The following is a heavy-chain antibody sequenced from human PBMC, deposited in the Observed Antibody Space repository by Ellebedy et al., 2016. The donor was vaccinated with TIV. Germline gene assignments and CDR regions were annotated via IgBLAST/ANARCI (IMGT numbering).Heavy chain of an antibody. D-gene: IGHD4-23*01. CDR2: ISGSGRGST. Sequence: GESLKISXAASGFTFSNYAMSWVRQAPGKGLEWVSTISGSGRGSTFYAGSVKGRFTISRDNAKKSLYLQMNSLRVEDTAVYYCARVPTVVTAPFDYWGQGALVTVSS. CDR3: ARVPTVVTAPFDY. CDR1: GFTFSNYA. V-gene: IGHV3-23*01. J-gene: IGHJ4*02.